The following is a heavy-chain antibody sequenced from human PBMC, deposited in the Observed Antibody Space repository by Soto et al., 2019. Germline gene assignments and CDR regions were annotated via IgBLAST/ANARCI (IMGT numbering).Heavy chain of an antibody. V-gene: IGHV4-34*01. J-gene: IGHJ5*02. D-gene: IGHD2-21*02. Sequence: QVQLQQWGAGLLKPSETLSLTCAVYGGSFSGYYWSWIRQPPGKGLEWIGEINHSGSTNYNPSLKSRVTISVDTSKNQFSLKLSSVTAADTAVYYCARSPYCGGDCYSGWFDPWGQGTLVTVSS. CDR1: GGSFSGYY. CDR3: ARSPYCGGDCYSGWFDP. CDR2: INHSGST.